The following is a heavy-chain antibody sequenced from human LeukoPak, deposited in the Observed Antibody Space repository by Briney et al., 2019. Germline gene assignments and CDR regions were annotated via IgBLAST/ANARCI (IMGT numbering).Heavy chain of an antibody. D-gene: IGHD6-13*01. J-gene: IGHJ4*02. CDR3: ARETGSSSWYAADY. CDR1: GGTFSSYA. V-gene: IGHV1-69*06. Sequence: SVKVSHKASGGTFSSYAISWVRQAPGQGLEWMGRIIPIFGTANYAQKFQGRVTITADKSTSTAYMELSSLRSEDTAVYYCARETGSSSWYAADYWGQGTLVTVSS. CDR2: IIPIFGTA.